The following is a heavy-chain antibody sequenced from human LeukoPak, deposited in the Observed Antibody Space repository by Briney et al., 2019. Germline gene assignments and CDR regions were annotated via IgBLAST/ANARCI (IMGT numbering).Heavy chain of an antibody. CDR3: ARANGELDAFDI. V-gene: IGHV3-74*01. CDR2: INSDGSST. CDR1: GFTFSSYW. D-gene: IGHD3-10*01. J-gene: IGHJ3*02. Sequence: GGSLRLSCAASGFTFSSYWMHWVRQAPGKGLVWVSRINSDGSSTSYADSVKGRFTISRDNAKNTLYLQMNSLRAEDTAVYYCARANGELDAFDIWGQGTMVTVSS.